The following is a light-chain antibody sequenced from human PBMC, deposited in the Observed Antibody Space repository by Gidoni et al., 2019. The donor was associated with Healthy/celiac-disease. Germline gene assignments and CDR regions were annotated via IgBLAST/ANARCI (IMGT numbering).Light chain of an antibody. J-gene: IGKJ4*01. V-gene: IGKV1-33*01. CDR2: DAS. Sequence: DIQMTQSPSSLSASVGDRVTITCQASQDISNYLNWNQQKPGKAPKLLIYDASNLETVVPSRFSGSVSGTDFTFTISSLQTEDIATYYCQQYDNLLLTFGGGTKVEIK. CDR1: QDISNY. CDR3: QQYDNLLLT.